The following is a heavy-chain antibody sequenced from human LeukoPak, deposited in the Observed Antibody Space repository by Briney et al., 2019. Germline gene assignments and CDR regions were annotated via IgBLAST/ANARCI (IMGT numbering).Heavy chain of an antibody. CDR1: GGSFSGYY. V-gene: IGHV4-34*01. CDR3: ARGRKVPIAVAGNYYYYYYIDV. J-gene: IGHJ6*03. Sequence: SETLSLTCAVYGGSFSGYYWSWIRQPPGKGLEWIGEINHSGSTNYNPSLKSRVTISVDMSKNQFSLKLSSVTAADTAVYYCARGRKVPIAVAGNYYYYYYIDVWGTRNTVTVSS. D-gene: IGHD6-19*01. CDR2: INHSGST.